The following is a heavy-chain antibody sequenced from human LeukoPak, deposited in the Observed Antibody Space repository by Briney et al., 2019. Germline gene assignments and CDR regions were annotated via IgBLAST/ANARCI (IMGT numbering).Heavy chain of an antibody. CDR1: GFTFSTYN. Sequence: PGGSLRLSCAASGFTFSTYNMNWVRQAPGKGLEWVSYISSSSSTIYYADSVKGRFTISRDNAKNSLYLQMNSLRAEDTAVYYCARDPGGAGGWGQGTMVTVSS. V-gene: IGHV3-48*01. J-gene: IGHJ3*01. CDR2: ISSSSSTI. D-gene: IGHD2-15*01. CDR3: ARDPGGAGG.